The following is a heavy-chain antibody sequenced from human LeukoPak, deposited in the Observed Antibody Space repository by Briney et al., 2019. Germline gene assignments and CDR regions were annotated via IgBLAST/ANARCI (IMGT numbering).Heavy chain of an antibody. J-gene: IGHJ4*02. D-gene: IGHD6-25*01. V-gene: IGHV4-34*01. CDR1: GGSFSGYY. Sequence: SETLSLTCAVYGGSFSGYYWSWIRQPPGEGLEWIGEINHSGSTNYNPSLKSRVTISVDTSKNQFSLKLSSVTAADTAVYYCASMERLLDYWGQGTLVTVSS. CDR3: ASMERLLDY. CDR2: INHSGST.